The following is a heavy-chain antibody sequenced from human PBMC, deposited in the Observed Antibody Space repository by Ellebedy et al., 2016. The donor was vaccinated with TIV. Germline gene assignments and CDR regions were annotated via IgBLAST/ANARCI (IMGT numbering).Heavy chain of an antibody. J-gene: IGHJ6*02. Sequence: GGSLRLSXAASGFTFSSYAMSWVRQAPGKGLEWVSAISGSGGSTYYADSVKGRFTISRDNSKNTLYLQMNSLRAEDTAVYYCAKEYCSGGSCYSGWDYYYYGMDVWGQGTTVTVSS. CDR3: AKEYCSGGSCYSGWDYYYYGMDV. CDR2: ISGSGGST. V-gene: IGHV3-23*01. CDR1: GFTFSSYA. D-gene: IGHD2-15*01.